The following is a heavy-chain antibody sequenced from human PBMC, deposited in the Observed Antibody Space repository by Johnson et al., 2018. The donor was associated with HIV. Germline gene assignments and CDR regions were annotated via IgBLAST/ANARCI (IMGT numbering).Heavy chain of an antibody. D-gene: IGHD3-10*01. CDR2: IRFDGSDK. CDR3: AKNSAAFDI. J-gene: IGHJ3*02. CDR1: GFTFSSYG. Sequence: QVQLVESGGGVVQPGGSLTLSCAASGFTFSSYGMHWVRQAPVKGMEWVGFIRFDGSDKFYADSVKGRFTISRDNSKNTLYLQMNSLRAEDTAVYYCAKNSAAFDIWGQGTMVTVSS. V-gene: IGHV3-30*02.